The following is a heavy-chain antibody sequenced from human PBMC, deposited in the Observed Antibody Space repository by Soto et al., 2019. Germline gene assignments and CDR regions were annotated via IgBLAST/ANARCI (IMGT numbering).Heavy chain of an antibody. J-gene: IGHJ6*02. CDR1: GYTFAGNY. CDR3: ARDEAIIGVYYGMDV. D-gene: IGHD2-21*01. Sequence: ASVKVSCKASGYTFAGNYMHWVRQAPGQGLEWVGWINPNSGDTKYAQKFQGRVTMTRDPSISTAYMELRRLRSDDTAVYYCARDEAIIGVYYGMDVWGQGTTVTVSS. V-gene: IGHV1-2*02. CDR2: INPNSGDT.